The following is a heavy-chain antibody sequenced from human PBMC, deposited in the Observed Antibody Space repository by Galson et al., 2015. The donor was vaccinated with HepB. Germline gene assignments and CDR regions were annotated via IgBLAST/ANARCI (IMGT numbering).Heavy chain of an antibody. J-gene: IGHJ4*02. CDR2: IDWDDDK. CDR1: GLSLRNSVMR. Sequence: PALVKPTQTLTLTCTFTGLSLRNSVMRMSWIRQPPGKALEWLARIDWDDDKFYSTSLKTRLTISKDTSKNQLVLTMTNMDPVDTATYYCARVNWGTFFDYWGQGTLVTVSS. D-gene: IGHD7-27*01. CDR3: ARVNWGTFFDY. V-gene: IGHV2-70*04.